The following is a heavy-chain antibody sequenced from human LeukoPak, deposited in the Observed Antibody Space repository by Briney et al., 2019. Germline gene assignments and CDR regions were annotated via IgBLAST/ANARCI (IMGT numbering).Heavy chain of an antibody. J-gene: IGHJ6*03. Sequence: PSETLSLTCTVSGYSISSAYYWGWIRQPPGRGLEWIGNIYHSGSTYYNPSLKSRVSISVDTSKNQFSLKLSSVTAADTAVYYCASQYYYDSSGYPFYYYYYMDVWGKGTTVTVSS. V-gene: IGHV4-38-2*02. CDR2: IYHSGST. D-gene: IGHD3-22*01. CDR1: GYSISSAYY. CDR3: ASQYYYDSSGYPFYYYYYMDV.